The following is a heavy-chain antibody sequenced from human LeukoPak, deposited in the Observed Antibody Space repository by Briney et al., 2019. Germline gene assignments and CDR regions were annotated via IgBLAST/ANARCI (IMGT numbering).Heavy chain of an antibody. D-gene: IGHD2-21*02. Sequence: ASVKVSCKASGYTFTGYYMHWVRQAPGQGLEWMGRINPNSGGTSYAQKFQGRVTMTRDTSTSTVYMELSSLRSEDTAVYYCARDLVTEPNYFGYWGQGTLVTVSS. CDR2: INPNSGGT. J-gene: IGHJ4*02. CDR1: GYTFTGYY. V-gene: IGHV1-2*06. CDR3: ARDLVTEPNYFGY.